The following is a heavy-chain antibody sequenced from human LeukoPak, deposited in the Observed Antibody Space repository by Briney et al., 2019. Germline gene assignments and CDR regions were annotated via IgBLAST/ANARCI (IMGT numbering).Heavy chain of an antibody. CDR3: ARDSAAHGGY. CDR2: ISTSSSYI. Sequence: PGGSLRLSCAASGFTFSSYSMNWVRQAPGKGLEWVSSISTSSSYIYYADSVKGRFTISRDNAKNSLYLQMNSLRDEDTAVYYCARDSAAHGGYWGQGTPVTVSS. D-gene: IGHD6-25*01. CDR1: GFTFSSYS. J-gene: IGHJ4*02. V-gene: IGHV3-21*04.